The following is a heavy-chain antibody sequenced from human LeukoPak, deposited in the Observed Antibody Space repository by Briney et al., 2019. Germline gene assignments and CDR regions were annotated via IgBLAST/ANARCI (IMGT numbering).Heavy chain of an antibody. CDR2: ISYDGSNK. J-gene: IGHJ4*02. D-gene: IGHD4-17*01. CDR1: GFTFSSYA. V-gene: IGHV3-30*04. Sequence: GGSLRLSCAASGFTFSSYAMHWVRQAPGKGLEWVAVISYDGSNKYYADSVKGRFTISRDNAKNSLHLQMNSLRVEDTAVYYCARIRYGDYSHLDYWGQGTLVTVSS. CDR3: ARIRYGDYSHLDY.